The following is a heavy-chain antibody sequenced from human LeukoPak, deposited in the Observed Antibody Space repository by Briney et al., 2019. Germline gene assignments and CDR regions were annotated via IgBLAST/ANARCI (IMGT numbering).Heavy chain of an antibody. CDR1: GFNFKDYT. CDR2: VTGNDDT. J-gene: IGHJ4*02. CDR3: AKDLGGYTGFDY. D-gene: IGHD5-18*01. V-gene: IGHV3-43*01. Sequence: GGSLRLSCAASGFNFKDYTMHWVRLGPGKGPEWVSLVTGNDDTDYVDSVKGRFTTSRDNSKNSLWLQMNSLRTEDTAFYYCAKDLGGYTGFDYWGQGTLVTVSS.